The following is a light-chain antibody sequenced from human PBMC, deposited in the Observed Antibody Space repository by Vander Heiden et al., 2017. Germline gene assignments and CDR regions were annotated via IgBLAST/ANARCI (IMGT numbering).Light chain of an antibody. Sequence: SYELTQPPSVSVSPGQPASITCSGDKLGDKYACWYQQKPGQSPVLVIYQDSKRPSGIPERFSGSSSGNTATLTISGTQAMDEADYYCQAWDSSNVVFGGGTKLTVL. J-gene: IGLJ2*01. CDR3: QAWDSSNVV. CDR1: KLGDKY. CDR2: QDS. V-gene: IGLV3-1*01.